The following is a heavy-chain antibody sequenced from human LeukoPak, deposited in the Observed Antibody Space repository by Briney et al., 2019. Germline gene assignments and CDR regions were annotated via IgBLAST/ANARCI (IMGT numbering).Heavy chain of an antibody. D-gene: IGHD1-26*01. Sequence: GGSLRLSCAASGFTFSSYWMHWVRHAPGEGLVWVSRINSDGSSTSYADSVKGRFTISRDNAKNTLYLQMNSLRAEDTAVYYCARANEEWELLQGAFDIWGQGTMVTVSS. J-gene: IGHJ3*02. CDR3: ARANEEWELLQGAFDI. CDR1: GFTFSSYW. CDR2: INSDGSST. V-gene: IGHV3-74*01.